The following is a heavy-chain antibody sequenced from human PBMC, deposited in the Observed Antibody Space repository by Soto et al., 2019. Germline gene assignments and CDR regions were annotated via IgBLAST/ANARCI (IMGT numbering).Heavy chain of an antibody. V-gene: IGHV3-30*18. Sequence: QVQLVESGGGVVQPGRSLRLSCAASGFTFSNFGMHWVRQAPGKGLEWVAAISSDGSDKYYSKGRFTISRDNSKNTLFLQMNSLRVEDTAVYYCAKGSVVARQELDYWGQGTLVTVSS. CDR3: AKGSVVARQELDY. CDR1: GFTFSNFG. CDR2: ISSDGSDK. D-gene: IGHD2-15*01. J-gene: IGHJ4*02.